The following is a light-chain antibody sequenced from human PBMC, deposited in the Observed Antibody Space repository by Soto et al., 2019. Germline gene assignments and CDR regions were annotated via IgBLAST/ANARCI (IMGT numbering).Light chain of an antibody. CDR2: GAS. V-gene: IGKV3-15*01. CDR1: QSVGSY. CDR3: QHYNSYSEA. J-gene: IGKJ1*01. Sequence: EIVLTQSPGTLSLSPGERATLSCRASQSVGSYLAWYQQKPGQAPRLLIYGASTRATGIPARFSGSGSGTEFTLTISSLQPDDFATYYCQHYNSYSEAFGQGTKVDIK.